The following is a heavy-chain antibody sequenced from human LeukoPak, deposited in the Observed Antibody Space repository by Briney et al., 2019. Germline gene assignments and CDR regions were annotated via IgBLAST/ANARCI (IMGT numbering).Heavy chain of an antibody. CDR2: IIPIFGTA. V-gene: IGHV1-69*13. Sequence: ASVKVSCKASGGTFSSYAISWVRQAPGQGLEWMGGIIPIFGTANYAQKFQGRVTIIADESTSTAYMELSSLRSEDTAVYYCARLGPYYDSSGYGEYDWFDPWGQGTLVTVSS. D-gene: IGHD3-22*01. J-gene: IGHJ5*02. CDR1: GGTFSSYA. CDR3: ARLGPYYDSSGYGEYDWFDP.